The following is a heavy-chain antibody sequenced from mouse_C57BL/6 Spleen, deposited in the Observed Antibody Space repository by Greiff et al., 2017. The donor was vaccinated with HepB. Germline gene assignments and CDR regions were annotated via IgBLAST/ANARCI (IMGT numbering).Heavy chain of an antibody. J-gene: IGHJ4*01. CDR2: INPNYGTT. Sequence: VQLKQSGPELVKPGASVKISCKASGYSFTDYNMNWVKQSNGKSLEWIGVINPNYGTTSYNQKFKGKATLTVDQSSSTAYMQLNSLTSEDSAVYYCARTGNYSKSYAMDYWGQGTSVTVSS. CDR3: ARTGNYSKSYAMDY. D-gene: IGHD2-5*01. V-gene: IGHV1-39*01. CDR1: GYSFTDYN.